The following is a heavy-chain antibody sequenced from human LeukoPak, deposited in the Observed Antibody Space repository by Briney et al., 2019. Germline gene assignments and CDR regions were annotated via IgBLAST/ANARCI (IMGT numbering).Heavy chain of an antibody. CDR3: AREIEGVYGSGSWYYYYYMDV. CDR2: ISSSSSYI. CDR1: GFTFSDYN. V-gene: IGHV3-21*01. J-gene: IGHJ6*03. D-gene: IGHD3-10*01. Sequence: PGGSLRLSCAASGFTFSDYNMRWIRQAPGKGLEWVSSISSSSSYIYYADSVKGRFTISRDNAKNSLYLQMNSLRAEDTAVYYCAREIEGVYGSGSWYYYYYMDVWGKGTTVTVSS.